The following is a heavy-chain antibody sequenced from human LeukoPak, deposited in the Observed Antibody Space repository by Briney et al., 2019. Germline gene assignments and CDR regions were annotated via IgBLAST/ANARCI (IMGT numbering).Heavy chain of an antibody. CDR3: ARGGGVDILTGFQY. Sequence: SVKVSCKASGGTFTNYGINWVRQAPGQGLEWMGRIIPILDVTNYAQKFQGRVTITADQSTSTAYMELSSLRSEDTAVYYCARGGGVDILTGFQYWGQGTLVTVSS. CDR2: IIPILDVT. V-gene: IGHV1-69*04. CDR1: GGTFTNYG. D-gene: IGHD3-9*01. J-gene: IGHJ4*02.